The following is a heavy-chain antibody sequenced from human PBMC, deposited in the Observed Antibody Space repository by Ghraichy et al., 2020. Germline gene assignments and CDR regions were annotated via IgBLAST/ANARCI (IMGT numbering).Heavy chain of an antibody. V-gene: IGHV3-30*04. CDR1: GFTFSSYA. CDR3: ARVVEGSGSYYDYYYYGMDV. D-gene: IGHD3-10*01. Sequence: GGSLRLSCAASGFTFSSYAMHWVRQAPGKGLEWVAVISYDGSNKYYADSVKGRFTISRDNSKNTLYLQMNSLRAEDTAVYYCARVVEGSGSYYDYYYYGMDVWGQGTTVTVSS. CDR2: ISYDGSNK. J-gene: IGHJ6*02.